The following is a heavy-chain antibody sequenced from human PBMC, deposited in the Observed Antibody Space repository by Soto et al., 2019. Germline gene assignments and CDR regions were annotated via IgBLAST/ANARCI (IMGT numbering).Heavy chain of an antibody. V-gene: IGHV1-3*01. J-gene: IGHJ4*02. CDR3: ARDLGFGLSDY. CDR2: INAGNGNT. Sequence: QVQLVQSGAEVKKPGASVKVSCKASGYTFTSYAIHWVRQAPGQRLEWMGWINAGNGNTKYSQKFQGRVTITRDQSASTAYMELSGLRSEDTAVYSCARDLGFGLSDYWGQGTLVTVSS. D-gene: IGHD3-10*01. CDR1: GYTFTSYA.